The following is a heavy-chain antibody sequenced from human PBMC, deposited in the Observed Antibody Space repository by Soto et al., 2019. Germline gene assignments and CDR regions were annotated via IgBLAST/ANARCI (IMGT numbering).Heavy chain of an antibody. V-gene: IGHV4-59*01. CDR2: IYYSGST. J-gene: IGHJ4*02. Sequence: SETLSLTCTVSGGSISSYYWSWIRQPPGKGLKWIGYIYYSGSTNYNPSLKSRVTISVDTSKNQFSLKLSSVTAADTAVYYCARADPDYDFWTGSTALFDYWGQGTLVTVSS. CDR1: GGSISSYY. CDR3: ARADPDYDFWTGSTALFDY. D-gene: IGHD3-3*01.